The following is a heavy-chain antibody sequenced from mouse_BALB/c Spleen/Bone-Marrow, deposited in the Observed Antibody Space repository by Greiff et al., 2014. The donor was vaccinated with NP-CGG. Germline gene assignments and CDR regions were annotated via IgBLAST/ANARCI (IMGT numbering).Heavy chain of an antibody. Sequence: EVQLQQSGPELVKPGASMRISCRASGYSFTAYTMSWVKQSHGKNLEWIGLINPYNGGTSYNQKFKGKATLTVDKSSSTAYMELLSLTSEDSAVYYCASWSTTGAMDYWGQGTSVTVSS. CDR1: GYSFTAYT. CDR3: ASWSTTGAMDY. CDR2: INPYNGGT. D-gene: IGHD5-1*01. J-gene: IGHJ4*01. V-gene: IGHV1-18*01.